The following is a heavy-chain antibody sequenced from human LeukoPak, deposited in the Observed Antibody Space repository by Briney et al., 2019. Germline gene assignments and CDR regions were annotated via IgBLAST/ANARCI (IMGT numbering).Heavy chain of an antibody. CDR1: GFTFSSYS. Sequence: QTGGSLRLSCAASGFTFSSYSMNWVRQAPGKGLEWVSYISSSSSTIYYADSVKGRFTISRDNAKNSLYLQMNSLRAEDTAVYYCEAGGVVVPAAISYYYYYGMDVWGQGTTVTVSS. CDR2: ISSSSSTI. D-gene: IGHD2-2*01. J-gene: IGHJ6*02. CDR3: EAGGVVVPAAISYYYYYGMDV. V-gene: IGHV3-48*04.